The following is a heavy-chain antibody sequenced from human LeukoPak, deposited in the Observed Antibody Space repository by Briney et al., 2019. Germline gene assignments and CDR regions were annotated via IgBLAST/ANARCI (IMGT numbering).Heavy chain of an antibody. CDR3: ARDKVVGATYFDY. J-gene: IGHJ4*02. V-gene: IGHV3-7*01. CDR1: GFTFRSYW. CDR2: IKQDGGEI. D-gene: IGHD1-26*01. Sequence: GGSLRLSCVASGFTFRSYWMRWVRQAPGKGLEWVANIKQDGGEIYYVDSVKGRFTISRDNAKNSLYLQMNSLRAEDTAVYYCARDKVVGATYFDYWGQGTLVTVSS.